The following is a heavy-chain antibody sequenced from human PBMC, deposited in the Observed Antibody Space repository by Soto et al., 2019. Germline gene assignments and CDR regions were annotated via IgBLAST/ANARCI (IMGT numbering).Heavy chain of an antibody. Sequence: ILSCAASGFTFSDYYMNWIRQAPGKGLEWVSYISSGAITIYYADSVKGRFTISRDNAKNSLYLQMNSLRAEDTAVYYCAGQYSSSSVEFWGQGTLVTVSS. V-gene: IGHV3-11*01. J-gene: IGHJ4*02. CDR1: GFTFSDYY. D-gene: IGHD6-6*01. CDR3: AGQYSSSSVEF. CDR2: ISSGAITI.